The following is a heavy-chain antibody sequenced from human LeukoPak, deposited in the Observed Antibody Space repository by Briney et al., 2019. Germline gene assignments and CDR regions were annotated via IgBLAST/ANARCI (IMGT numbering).Heavy chain of an antibody. CDR1: GYTFTDFY. CDR3: ARGHGSYYYYMDV. CDR2: INPNSGGT. V-gene: IGHV1-2*02. Sequence: ASVKVSCKASGYTFTDFYMLWVRQAPGQGLEWMGWINPNSGGTDYAQKFQGRVTMTRDTSTSTAYMELSRLRSDDTAVYLCARGHGSYYYYMDVWGMGTTVTVSS. D-gene: IGHD3-10*01. J-gene: IGHJ6*03.